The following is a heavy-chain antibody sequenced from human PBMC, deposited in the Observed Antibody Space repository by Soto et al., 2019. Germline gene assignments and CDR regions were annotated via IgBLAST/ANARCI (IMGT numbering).Heavy chain of an antibody. J-gene: IGHJ6*02. V-gene: IGHV4-31*03. D-gene: IGHD3-10*01. CDR1: GGSISSGGYY. CDR3: ARDHYGCIYGMDV. CDR2: IYYSGST. Sequence: LSLTCTVSGGSISSGGYYWSWIRQHPGKGLEWIGYIYYSGSTYYNPSLKSRVTISVDTSKNQFSLKLSSVTAADTAVYYCARDHYGCIYGMDVWGQGTTVTVSS.